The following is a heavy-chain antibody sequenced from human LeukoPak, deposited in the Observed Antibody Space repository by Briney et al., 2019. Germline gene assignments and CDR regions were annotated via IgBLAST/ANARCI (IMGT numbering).Heavy chain of an antibody. D-gene: IGHD5-24*01. CDR1: GYSFTSYY. Sequence: ASVKVSCKASGYSFTSYYMHWVRQAPGQGLEWMGIINPSGGSTSYAQKFQGRVTMTRDMSTSTVYMELSSLRSDDTAVYYCARVERDGYNYPDYWGQGTLVTVSS. CDR2: INPSGGST. V-gene: IGHV1-46*01. J-gene: IGHJ4*02. CDR3: ARVERDGYNYPDY.